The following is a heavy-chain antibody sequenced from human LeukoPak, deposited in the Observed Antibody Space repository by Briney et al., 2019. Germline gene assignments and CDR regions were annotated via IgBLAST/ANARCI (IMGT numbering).Heavy chain of an antibody. J-gene: IGHJ4*02. CDR3: ARGAWKLDF. CDR1: GGSISSYY. Sequence: SETLSLTCSVSGGSISSYYWSWIRQPPGKGLEWIGYVYYSGSTNYNPSLKSRVTISIDTSKNQFSLKLSSVTAADTAVYYCARGAWKLDFWGQGTLVTVSS. V-gene: IGHV4-59*01. CDR2: VYYSGST. D-gene: IGHD1-1*01.